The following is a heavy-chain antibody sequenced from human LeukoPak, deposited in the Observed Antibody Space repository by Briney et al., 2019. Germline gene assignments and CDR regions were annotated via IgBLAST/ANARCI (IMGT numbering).Heavy chain of an antibody. CDR2: ISYDGSNK. Sequence: PGRSLRLSCAASGFTFSSYAMHWDRQAPGKGLEWVAVISYDGSNKYYADSVKGRFTISRDNSKNTLYLQMNSLRAEDTAVYYCASSSAWGQGTLVTVSS. V-gene: IGHV3-30-3*01. CDR3: ASSSA. CDR1: GFTFSSYA. J-gene: IGHJ5*02.